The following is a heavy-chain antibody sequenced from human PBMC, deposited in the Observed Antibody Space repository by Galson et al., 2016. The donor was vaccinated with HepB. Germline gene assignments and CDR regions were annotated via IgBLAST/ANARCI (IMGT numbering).Heavy chain of an antibody. D-gene: IGHD3-3*02. CDR2: IKQDGSEK. V-gene: IGHV3-7*03. CDR1: GFTFSSYW. Sequence: SLRLSCAASGFTFSSYWMSWVRQAPGKGLEWVANIKQDGSEKYYVDSVKGRFTISRDNAKKSLYLQMDSLRTEDTALYYCAKGETFLAIYGMDVWGKGTTVTVS. CDR3: AKGETFLAIYGMDV. J-gene: IGHJ6*04.